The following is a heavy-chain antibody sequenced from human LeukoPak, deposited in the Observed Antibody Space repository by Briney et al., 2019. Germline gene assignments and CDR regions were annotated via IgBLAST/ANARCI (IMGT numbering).Heavy chain of an antibody. V-gene: IGHV4-59*12. Sequence: PSETLSLTCTVSGGSIRSYYWGWIRQPPGKGLEWIGYIYYSGSTNYNPSLKSRLTISVDTSKNQFSLKLSSVTAADTAVYYCARLLGAPYYFDYWGQGTLVTVSS. CDR2: IYYSGST. CDR1: GGSIRSYY. J-gene: IGHJ4*02. D-gene: IGHD3-16*01. CDR3: ARLLGAPYYFDY.